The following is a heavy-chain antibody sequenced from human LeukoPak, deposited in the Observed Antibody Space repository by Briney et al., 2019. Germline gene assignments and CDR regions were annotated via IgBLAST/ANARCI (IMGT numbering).Heavy chain of an antibody. Sequence: GESLKISCKGSGYSFTSYWIGWVRQMPGKGLEWMGIIYPADSDARYSSSLQGQVTISADKSITTASLQWRSLKASDTATYYCARLTPGVGATAEYWGQGTPVTVSS. CDR2: IYPADSDA. D-gene: IGHD1-26*01. V-gene: IGHV5-51*01. CDR3: ARLTPGVGATAEY. J-gene: IGHJ4*02. CDR1: GYSFTSYW.